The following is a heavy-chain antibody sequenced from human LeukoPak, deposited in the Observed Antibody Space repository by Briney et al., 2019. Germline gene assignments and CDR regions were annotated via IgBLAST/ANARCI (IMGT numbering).Heavy chain of an antibody. Sequence: GGSLRLSCAVSGFTVTDNYMSWVRQAPGKGLQWVSVIYPDGRTYYADSVKGRFTISRDISRNTLLLQMNDLRADDTAVHYCARTNPVYGDYDYWGQGTLVTVSS. D-gene: IGHD4-17*01. V-gene: IGHV3-53*01. CDR1: GFTVTDNY. J-gene: IGHJ4*02. CDR3: ARTNPVYGDYDY. CDR2: IYPDGRT.